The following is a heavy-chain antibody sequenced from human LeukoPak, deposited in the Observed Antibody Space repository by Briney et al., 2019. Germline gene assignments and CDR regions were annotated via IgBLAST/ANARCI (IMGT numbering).Heavy chain of an antibody. CDR2: IKQDGSEK. CDR3: ARDQPEIAVAGVFDY. Sequence: PGGSLRLSCAASGFTFSSYWMSWVRQAPGKGLEWVANIKQDGSEKYYVDSVKGRFTIFRDNAKNSLYLQMNSLRAEDTAVYYCARDQPEIAVAGVFDYWGQGTLVTVSS. D-gene: IGHD6-19*01. V-gene: IGHV3-7*01. J-gene: IGHJ4*02. CDR1: GFTFSSYW.